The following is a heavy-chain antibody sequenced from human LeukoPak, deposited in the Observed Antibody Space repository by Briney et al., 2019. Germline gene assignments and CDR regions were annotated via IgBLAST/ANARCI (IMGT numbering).Heavy chain of an antibody. Sequence: SVKVSCKASGYTFTGYYMHWVRQAPGQGLEWMGGIIPIFGTANYAQKFQGRVTITADESTSTAYMELSSLRSEDTAVYYCARDAEFCSSTSCYARRFDPWGQGTLVTVSS. D-gene: IGHD2-2*01. J-gene: IGHJ5*02. CDR1: GYTFTGYY. V-gene: IGHV1-69*13. CDR2: IIPIFGTA. CDR3: ARDAEFCSSTSCYARRFDP.